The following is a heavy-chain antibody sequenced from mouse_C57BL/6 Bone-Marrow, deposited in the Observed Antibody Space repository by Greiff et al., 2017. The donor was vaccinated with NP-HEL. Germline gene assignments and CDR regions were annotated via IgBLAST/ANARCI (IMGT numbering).Heavy chain of an antibody. Sequence: VQLQQSGAELVRPGASVKLSCTASGFNIKDYYMHWVKQRPEQGLEWIGWIDPENGDTEYASKFQGKATITADTSSNTAYLQLSSLTSEDTAVYYCTTDRGDAMDYWGQGTSVTVSS. J-gene: IGHJ4*01. CDR1: GFNIKDYY. V-gene: IGHV14-4*01. CDR2: IDPENGDT. CDR3: TTDRGDAMDY.